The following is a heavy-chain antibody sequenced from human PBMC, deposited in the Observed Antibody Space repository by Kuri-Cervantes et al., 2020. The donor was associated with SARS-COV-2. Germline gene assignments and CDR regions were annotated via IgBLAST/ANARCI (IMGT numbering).Heavy chain of an antibody. CDR3: TSRRSSGYYYPEHFDY. Sequence: GESLKISCAASGFTFSNAWMSWVRQAPGKGLEWVGFIRSKAYGGTTEYAASVKGRFTVSRDDSKSIAYLQMNSLKTEDTAVYYCTSRRSSGYYYPEHFDYWGQGTLVTVSS. J-gene: IGHJ4*02. CDR1: GFTFSNAW. V-gene: IGHV3-49*04. D-gene: IGHD3-22*01. CDR2: IRSKAYGGTT.